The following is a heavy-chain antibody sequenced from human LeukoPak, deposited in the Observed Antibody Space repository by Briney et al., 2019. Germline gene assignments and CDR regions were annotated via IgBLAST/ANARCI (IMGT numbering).Heavy chain of an antibody. V-gene: IGHV3-53*01. CDR1: GFTVSSNY. D-gene: IGHD3-10*01. J-gene: IGHJ4*02. CDR3: ARSGTYYYGSGSYYIY. CDR2: IYSGGST. Sequence: GGSLRLSCAASGFTVSSNYMGSVRQAPGKGLEWVSIIYSGGSTFYADSVKGRFTISRDNSKNTLYLQMNSLRAEETAVYYCARSGTYYYGSGSYYIYWGQGTLVTVSS.